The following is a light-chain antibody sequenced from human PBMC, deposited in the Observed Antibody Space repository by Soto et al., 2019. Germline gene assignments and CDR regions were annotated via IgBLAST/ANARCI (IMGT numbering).Light chain of an antibody. V-gene: IGLV1-44*01. CDR2: NNY. CDR3: AAWDDSLNGPV. Sequence: QSVLTQPPSVSAAPGQKVTISCSGSSSNIGSNTVNWYQQLPGTAPKLLIYNNYYRPSGVTDRISASKSGTSASLAISGLQSDDEADYYCAAWDDSLNGPVFGGGTKLTVL. CDR1: SSNIGSNT. J-gene: IGLJ3*02.